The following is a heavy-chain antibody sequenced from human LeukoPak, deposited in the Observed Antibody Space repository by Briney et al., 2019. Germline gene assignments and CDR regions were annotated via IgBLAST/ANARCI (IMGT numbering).Heavy chain of an antibody. J-gene: IGHJ4*02. CDR2: INHSGST. Sequence: ASETLSLTCAVYGGSFSGYYWSCIRQPPGKGLEWIGEINHSGSTNYNPSLKSRVTISVDTSKNQFSLKRSSVTAADTAVYYCARATMIVVVPNRTRDFDYWGQGTLVTVSS. CDR1: GGSFSGYY. D-gene: IGHD3-22*01. CDR3: ARATMIVVVPNRTRDFDY. V-gene: IGHV4-34*01.